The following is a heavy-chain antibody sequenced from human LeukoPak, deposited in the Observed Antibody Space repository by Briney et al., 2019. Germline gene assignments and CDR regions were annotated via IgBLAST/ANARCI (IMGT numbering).Heavy chain of an antibody. Sequence: PSETLSLTCTVSGGSISSYYWNWIRQPPGRGLEWIGYDSYSGNTNYNPSLKSRVTISVDTSKNQFSLKLSSVTAADTAVYYCARFGTEFDAFDIWGQGTMVTVSS. CDR1: GGSISSYY. V-gene: IGHV4-59*01. CDR3: ARFGTEFDAFDI. CDR2: DSYSGNT. D-gene: IGHD3-10*01. J-gene: IGHJ3*02.